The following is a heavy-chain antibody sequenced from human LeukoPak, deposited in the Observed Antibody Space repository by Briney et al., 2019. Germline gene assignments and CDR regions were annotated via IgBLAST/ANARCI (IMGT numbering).Heavy chain of an antibody. CDR1: GFTFSDYY. CDR3: ARDNLSYYYDSSGYYVFDY. J-gene: IGHJ4*02. D-gene: IGHD3-22*01. Sequence: GGSLRLSCAASGFTFSDYYMSWTRQAPGKGLEWVSYISSSGSTIYYADSVKGRFTISRDNAKNSLYLQMNSLRAEDTAVYYCARDNLSYYYDSSGYYVFDYWGQGTLVTVSS. V-gene: IGHV3-11*01. CDR2: ISSSGSTI.